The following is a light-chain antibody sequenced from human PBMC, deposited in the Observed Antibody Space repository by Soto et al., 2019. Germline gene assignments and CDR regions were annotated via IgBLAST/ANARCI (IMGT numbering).Light chain of an antibody. J-gene: IGKJ2*01. CDR1: QTVSTY. V-gene: IGKV3-11*01. Sequence: EIVLTQSPATLSLSPGERATLSCRASQTVSTYLAWYQQKPGQAPRLLMYDASNRATGIPARFSGSGSGTDLTLTISSLEPEDFAVYYCQQRSNWPLTFGQGTKVDIK. CDR3: QQRSNWPLT. CDR2: DAS.